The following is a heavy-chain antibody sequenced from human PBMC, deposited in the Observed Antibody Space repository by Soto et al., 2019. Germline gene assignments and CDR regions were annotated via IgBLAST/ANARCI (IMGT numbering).Heavy chain of an antibody. CDR3: ARDRVSSGWPPSRRFDP. CDR1: GYTFTSYD. D-gene: IGHD6-19*01. V-gene: IGHV1-8*01. J-gene: IGHJ5*02. CDR2: MNPNSGNT. Sequence: ASVKVSCKASGYTFTSYDINWVRQATGQGLEWMGWMNPNSGNTGYAQKFQGRVTMTRNTSISTAYMELSSLRSEDTAVYYCARDRVSSGWPPSRRFDPWGQGTLVTVSS.